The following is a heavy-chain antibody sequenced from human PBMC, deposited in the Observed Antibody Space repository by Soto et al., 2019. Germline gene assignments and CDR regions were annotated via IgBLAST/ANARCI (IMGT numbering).Heavy chain of an antibody. V-gene: IGHV3-9*01. CDR3: AKEPGARTEYYFDY. D-gene: IGHD1-26*01. Sequence: PVGSLRLSCAASGFTFDDYAMHWARQAPGKGLEWVSGISWNSGSIGYADSVKGRFTISRDNAKNSLYLQMNSLRAEDTALYYCAKEPGARTEYYFDYWGQGTLVTVYS. CDR2: ISWNSGSI. CDR1: GFTFDDYA. J-gene: IGHJ4*02.